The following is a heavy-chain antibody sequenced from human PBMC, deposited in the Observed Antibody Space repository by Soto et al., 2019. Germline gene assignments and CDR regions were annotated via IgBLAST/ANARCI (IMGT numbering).Heavy chain of an antibody. CDR1: GGTFSSYA. J-gene: IGHJ4*02. V-gene: IGHV1-69*13. CDR2: IIPIFGTA. D-gene: IGHD3-22*01. Sequence: SVKVSCKASGGTFSSYAISWVRQAPGQGLEWMGGIIPIFGTANYAQKFQGRVTITADESTSTAYMELSSLRSEDTAVYYCARDREYYYDSSGYSHFDYWGQGTLVTRLL. CDR3: ARDREYYYDSSGYSHFDY.